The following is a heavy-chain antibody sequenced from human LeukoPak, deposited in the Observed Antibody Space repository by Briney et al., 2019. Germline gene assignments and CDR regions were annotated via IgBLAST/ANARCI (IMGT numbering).Heavy chain of an antibody. D-gene: IGHD6-13*01. Sequence: PSETLSLTCAVYGGSFSGYYWSWIRQPPGKGLEWIGEINHSGSTNYNPSLESRVTISVDTSKNQFSLKLSSVTAADTAVYYCARGREQQLVRGRYYYYMDVWGKGTTVTVSS. J-gene: IGHJ6*03. CDR2: INHSGST. CDR3: ARGREQQLVRGRYYYYMDV. V-gene: IGHV4-34*01. CDR1: GGSFSGYY.